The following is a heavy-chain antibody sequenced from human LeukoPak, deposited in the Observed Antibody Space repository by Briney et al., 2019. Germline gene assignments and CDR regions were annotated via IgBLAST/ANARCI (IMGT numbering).Heavy chain of an antibody. V-gene: IGHV4-38-2*02. J-gene: IGHJ4*02. Sequence: SETLSLTCTVSGYSISSGYYWSWIRQPAGKGLEWIGRISSSGSTNYNPSLKSRVTISVDMSKNQFSLKLSSVTTADTAVYYCARTSYGDPTYFDYWGQGTLVTVSS. CDR1: GYSISSGYY. CDR3: ARTSYGDPTYFDY. CDR2: ISSSGST. D-gene: IGHD4-17*01.